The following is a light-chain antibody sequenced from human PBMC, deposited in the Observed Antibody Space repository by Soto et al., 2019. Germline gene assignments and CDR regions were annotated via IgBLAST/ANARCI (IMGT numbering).Light chain of an antibody. CDR2: ATS. Sequence: DIQMTQSPSSLSASVGDRVTITCRTSQNVVNYLNWYQQKPGKAPEILIYATSSLKSGVPSRFSGSGSGTDFTLTISSLQPEDFATYFCQQSYSTPRTFGQGTRVEVK. CDR1: QNVVNY. CDR3: QQSYSTPRT. V-gene: IGKV1-39*01. J-gene: IGKJ1*01.